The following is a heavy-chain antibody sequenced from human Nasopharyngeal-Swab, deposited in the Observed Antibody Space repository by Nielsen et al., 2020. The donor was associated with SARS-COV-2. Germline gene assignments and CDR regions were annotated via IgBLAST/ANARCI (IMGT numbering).Heavy chain of an antibody. D-gene: IGHD3-9*01. Sequence: GESLKISCAASGFTFSSYGMHWVRQAPGKGLEWVAVISYDGTNKYHADSVKGRFTISRDNSKNTLYLQMNSLRAEDTAVYYCAKSLGQLLEWFTYDILTGYYSDAFDIWGQGTMVTVSS. CDR1: GFTFSSYG. V-gene: IGHV3-30*18. CDR3: AKSLGQLLEWFTYDILTGYYSDAFDI. J-gene: IGHJ3*02. CDR2: ISYDGTNK.